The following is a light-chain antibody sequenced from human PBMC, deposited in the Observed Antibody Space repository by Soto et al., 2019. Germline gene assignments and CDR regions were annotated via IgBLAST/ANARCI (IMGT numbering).Light chain of an antibody. Sequence: QSVLTQSPSASASLGASVKLTCTLSTGHSTYAIAWHQHRPERGPRYLMKLNSDGSHSKGDGIPDRFSGSSSGAERYLTISSLQSEDEADYYCQTWGTGIHVFGGGTKVTVL. V-gene: IGLV4-69*01. CDR3: QTWGTGIHV. CDR1: TGHSTYA. CDR2: LNSDGSH. J-gene: IGLJ2*01.